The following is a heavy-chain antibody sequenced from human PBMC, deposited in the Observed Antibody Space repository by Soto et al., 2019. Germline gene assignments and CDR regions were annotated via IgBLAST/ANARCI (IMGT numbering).Heavy chain of an antibody. CDR1: GFTFSSYA. CDR2: ISGSGGST. D-gene: IGHD3-10*01. J-gene: IGHJ4*02. V-gene: IGHV3-23*01. CDR3: AKGVEAYYYGSGSSYYFDY. Sequence: GGSLRLSCAASGFTFSSYAMHWVRQAPGKGLEWVSAISGSGGSTYYADSVKGRFTISRDNSKNTLYLQMNSLRAEDTAVYYCAKGVEAYYYGSGSSYYFDYWGQGTLVTVSS.